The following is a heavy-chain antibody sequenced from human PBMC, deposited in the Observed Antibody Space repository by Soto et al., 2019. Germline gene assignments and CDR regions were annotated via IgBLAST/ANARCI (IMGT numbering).Heavy chain of an antibody. CDR3: AKTGTMTSSGPIDF. Sequence: SETLSLTCAVYGGSFSGYYWTWIRQPPGTGLEWIGEINHSGSTNYNPSLKSRVTISVDTSKNQFSLKLNYVTAADTAVYYCAKTGTMTSSGPIDFWGQGISVTVS. D-gene: IGHD1-1*01. CDR2: INHSGST. J-gene: IGHJ4*02. V-gene: IGHV4-34*01. CDR1: GGSFSGYY.